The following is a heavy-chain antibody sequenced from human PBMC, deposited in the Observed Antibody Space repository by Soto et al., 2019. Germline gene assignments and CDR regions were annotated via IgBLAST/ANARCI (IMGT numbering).Heavy chain of an antibody. J-gene: IGHJ6*02. V-gene: IGHV1-18*01. D-gene: IGHD6-19*01. CDR2: ISAYNGNT. Sequence: GASVKVSCKASGYTFTSYVISWVRQAPAQGLEWMGWISAYNGNTNFAQKLQGRVTMTTDTSTSTAYMELRSLRSDDTAVYYCARVVATVAGPYGMDVWAQGTAVTVSS. CDR3: ARVVATVAGPYGMDV. CDR1: GYTFTSYV.